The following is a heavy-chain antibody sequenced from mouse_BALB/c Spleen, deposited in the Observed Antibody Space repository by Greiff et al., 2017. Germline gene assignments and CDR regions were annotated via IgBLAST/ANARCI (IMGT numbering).Heavy chain of an antibody. Sequence: VQLVESGADLVKPGGSLKLSCAASGFTFSSYGMPWVRQTPDKRLEWVATISRGGSYTYYPDSVKGRFTLSRDNAKNTLYLQMSSLKSEDTAMYYCARDYGYDYAMDYWGQGTSVTVSA. CDR3: ARDYGYDYAMDY. D-gene: IGHD1-2*01. CDR2: ISRGGSYT. V-gene: IGHV5-6*01. J-gene: IGHJ4*01. CDR1: GFTFSSYG.